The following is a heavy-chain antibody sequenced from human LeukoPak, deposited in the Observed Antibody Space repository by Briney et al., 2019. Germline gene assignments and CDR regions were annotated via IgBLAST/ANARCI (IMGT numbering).Heavy chain of an antibody. D-gene: IGHD4-17*01. Sequence: SVKVSCKASGYTFTSYGISWVRQAPGQGLEWMGGIIPIFGTANYAQKFQGRVTITADESTSTAYMELSSLRSEDTAVYYCAREHPEGDYGDYPTFDYWGQGTLVTVSS. J-gene: IGHJ4*02. V-gene: IGHV1-69*13. CDR1: GYTFTSYG. CDR2: IIPIFGTA. CDR3: AREHPEGDYGDYPTFDY.